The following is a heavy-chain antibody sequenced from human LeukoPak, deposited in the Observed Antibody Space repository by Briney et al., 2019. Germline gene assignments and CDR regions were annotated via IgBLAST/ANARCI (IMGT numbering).Heavy chain of an antibody. Sequence: GGSLRLSCAASGFTFSSYDMHWVRQAPGKGLEWVSAIGTAGDTYYPGSVKGRFTISRENAKNSLYLQMNSLRAGDTAVYYCARVARMYSSSWGYFDYWGQGTLVTVSS. J-gene: IGHJ4*02. CDR2: IGTAGDT. D-gene: IGHD6-13*01. CDR1: GFTFSSYD. V-gene: IGHV3-13*01. CDR3: ARVARMYSSSWGYFDY.